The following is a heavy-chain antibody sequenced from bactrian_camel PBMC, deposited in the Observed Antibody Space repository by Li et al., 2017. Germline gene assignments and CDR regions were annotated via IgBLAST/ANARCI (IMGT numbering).Heavy chain of an antibody. CDR3: VAASRPVGGNCPIFLSYNA. CDR1: GLSGPASD. V-gene: IGHV3S40*01. Sequence: QLVASGGGSVQAGGSLTLSCTASGLSGPASDMSWVRQAPGKGLEWVSMITYNGANTYYEDSVKGRFTISRDNAKNTLYLQLDSLKTEDSAMYYCVAASRPVGGNCPIFLSYNAWGQGTQVTVS. D-gene: IGHD3*01. CDR2: ITYNGANT. J-gene: IGHJ6*01.